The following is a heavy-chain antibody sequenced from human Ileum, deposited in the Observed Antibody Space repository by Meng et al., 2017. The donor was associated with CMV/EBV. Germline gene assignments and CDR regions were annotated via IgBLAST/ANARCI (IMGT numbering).Heavy chain of an antibody. V-gene: IGHV1-2*02. CDR2: INPNGGGT. CDR3: ARSRAYVRGYGCGWGFDH. CDR1: GYTFTDSY. J-gene: IGHJ4*02. Sequence: ASVKVSCKTSGYTFTDSYIHWVRQVPGHGLEWMGWINPNGGGTTFSQPFRGRVTMTTYASISSVDMELSSLTSDDTAMYYCARSRAYVRGYGCGWGFDHWGQGVLVTGSS. D-gene: IGHD6-19*01.